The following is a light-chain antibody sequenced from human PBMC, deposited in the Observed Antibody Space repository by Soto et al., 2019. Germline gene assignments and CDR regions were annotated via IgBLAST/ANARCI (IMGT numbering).Light chain of an antibody. CDR3: QQYGGSPIT. Sequence: EIVLTQSPGTLSLSPGERATLSCRASQSVSSNFLAWFQQQPGQAPRLLVYAASNRVTGIPDRFSGSGFGTDFTLTISRLEPEDFAVYYCQQYGGSPITFGQGTRLEIK. CDR1: QSVSSNF. J-gene: IGKJ5*01. CDR2: AAS. V-gene: IGKV3-20*01.